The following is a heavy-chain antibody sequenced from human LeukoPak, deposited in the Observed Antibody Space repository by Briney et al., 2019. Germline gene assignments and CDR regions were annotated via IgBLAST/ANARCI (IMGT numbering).Heavy chain of an antibody. J-gene: IGHJ6*02. Sequence: SETLSLTCTVSGGSISSYYWSWIRQPAGKGLEWIGRIYTSGSANYNPSLKSRVTMSVDTSKNQFSLKLSSVTAADTAVYYCARDKVVPAARGGYYYGMDVWGQGTTVTVSS. CDR3: ARDKVVPAARGGYYYGMDV. D-gene: IGHD2-2*01. CDR1: GGSISSYY. CDR2: IYTSGSA. V-gene: IGHV4-4*07.